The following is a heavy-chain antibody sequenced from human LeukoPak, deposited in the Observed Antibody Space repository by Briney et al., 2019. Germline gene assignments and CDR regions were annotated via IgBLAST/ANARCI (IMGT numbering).Heavy chain of an antibody. CDR1: GFTFGSYA. CDR3: AKDIVFLFGDP. CDR2: IVGDGYKA. V-gene: IGHV3-23*01. J-gene: IGHJ5*02. D-gene: IGHD2-15*01. Sequence: SGGSLRLSCAASGFTFGSYAMNWVRRVPGKGLEWVATIVGDGYKAYYADSVKGRFAISRDNSQNMLYLQMNSLRAEDTSIYYCAKDIVFLFGDPRGQGALVTVSS.